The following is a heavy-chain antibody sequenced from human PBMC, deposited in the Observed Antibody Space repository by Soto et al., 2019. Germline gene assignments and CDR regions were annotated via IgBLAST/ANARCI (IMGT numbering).Heavy chain of an antibody. D-gene: IGHD2-15*01. V-gene: IGHV4-38-2*01. CDR1: GFFISSGNY. CDR3: ARARWYDAFDA. J-gene: IGHJ3*01. CDR2: IFHGGNT. Sequence: SETLSLTCAVSGFFISSGNYWGWIRKPPGKGLEWIGSIFHGGNTYYNPSLKSRVTISVDMSKNQFSLKLNSVTAADTAVYYCARARWYDAFDAWGQGTVVTVSS.